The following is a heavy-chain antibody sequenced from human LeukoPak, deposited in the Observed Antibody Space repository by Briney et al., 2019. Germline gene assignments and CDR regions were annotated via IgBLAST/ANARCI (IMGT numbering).Heavy chain of an antibody. CDR1: GFTFGDYA. CDR3: TRVGYYGSGSYYGYFGY. D-gene: IGHD3-10*01. Sequence: GGSLRLSCTASGFTFGDYAMSWFRQAPGKGLEWVGFIRSKAYGGTTEYAASVKGRFTISRDDSKSIAYLQMNSLKTEDTAVYYCTRVGYYGSGSYYGYFGYWGQGTLVTVSS. V-gene: IGHV3-49*03. J-gene: IGHJ4*02. CDR2: IRSKAYGGTT.